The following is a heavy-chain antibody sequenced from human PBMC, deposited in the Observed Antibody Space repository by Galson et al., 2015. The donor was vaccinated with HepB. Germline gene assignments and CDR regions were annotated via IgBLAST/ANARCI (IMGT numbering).Heavy chain of an antibody. J-gene: IGHJ4*02. D-gene: IGHD1-7*01. CDR1: GLTFRDIA. Sequence: APGLTFRDIAMSWFRQAPGKGLEWIGFIRSNTYGGTTQYAASVKGRFTISRDDSKSISYLQMNSLKTDDTAVYFCSSGNYDGGSDHWGQGTLVTVSS. CDR3: SSGNYDGGSDH. CDR2: IRSNTYGGTT. V-gene: IGHV3-49*03.